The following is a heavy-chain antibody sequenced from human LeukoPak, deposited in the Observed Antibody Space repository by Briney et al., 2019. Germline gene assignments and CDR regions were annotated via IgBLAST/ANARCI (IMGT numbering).Heavy chain of an antibody. D-gene: IGHD3-10*02. CDR2: ISYSGYT. J-gene: IGHJ2*01. CDR1: GGSISNNL. V-gene: IGHV4-59*08. CDR3: ARHHYVLRYFDL. Sequence: SETLSLTCTVSGGSISNNLWSWIRQPPGKGLEYIGYISYSGYTNYNPSLENRVTISGDTSKNQVSLRMSSATAADTAVYYCARHHYVLRYFDLGGGGTLVTVSS.